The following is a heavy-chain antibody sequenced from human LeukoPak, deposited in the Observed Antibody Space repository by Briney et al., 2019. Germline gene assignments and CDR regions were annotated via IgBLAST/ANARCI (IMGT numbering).Heavy chain of an antibody. J-gene: IGHJ6*03. CDR3: ARPYFNFWGGYPSFHYYMDV. CDR2: INPNSGDT. V-gene: IGHV1-2*02. CDR1: GYTFTGHY. D-gene: IGHD3-3*01. Sequence: ASVKVSCKASGYTFTGHYIYWVRQAPGQGLEYMGWINPNSGDTKYPQKFQGRVTMTRDTSISTAYMGVSSLRSDDTAVYYCARPYFNFWGGYPSFHYYMDVWGKGTTVTVSS.